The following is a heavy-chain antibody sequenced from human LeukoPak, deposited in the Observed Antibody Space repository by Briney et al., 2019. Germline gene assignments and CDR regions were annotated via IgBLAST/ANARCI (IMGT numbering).Heavy chain of an antibody. CDR3: RTYRWGDSFEY. V-gene: IGHV3-74*01. CDR1: GFTFSSYW. CDR2: INSYGSTT. Sequence: GGSLRLSCVASGFTFSSYWMHWVRQDPGKGLVWVSRINSYGSTTTYADSVKGRFTISRDNAKNTLYLQMNSLRAEDTAVYYCRTYRWGDSFEYWGQGTLVTVSS. D-gene: IGHD3-16*01. J-gene: IGHJ4*02.